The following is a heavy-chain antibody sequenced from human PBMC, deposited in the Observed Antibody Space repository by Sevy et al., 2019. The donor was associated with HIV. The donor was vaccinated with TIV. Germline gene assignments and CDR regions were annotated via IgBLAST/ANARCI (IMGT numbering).Heavy chain of an antibody. D-gene: IGHD4-17*01. CDR2: IKQDGSEK. V-gene: IGHV3-7*03. CDR1: GFTFSSYW. J-gene: IGHJ5*02. Sequence: GGSLRLSCAASGFTFSSYWMSWVRQAPGKGLEWVANIKQDGSEKYYVDSVKGRFTISRDNAKNSLYLQMNSLRAEDTAVYYCARDAGHGDYGFDPWDQGTLVTVSS. CDR3: ARDAGHGDYGFDP.